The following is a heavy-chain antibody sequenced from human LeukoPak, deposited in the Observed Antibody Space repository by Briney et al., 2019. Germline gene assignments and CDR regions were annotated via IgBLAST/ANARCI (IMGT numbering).Heavy chain of an antibody. CDR1: GYSFTSYW. CDR3: ATYAGSYSKYFQH. Sequence: GESLKISCKGSGYSFTSYWIGWVRQVPGKGLEWMGIIYPGDSDTRYSPSFQGQVTISADKSISTAYLQWSSLKASDTAMYFCATYAGSYSKYFQHWGQGTLVTVSS. CDR2: IYPGDSDT. D-gene: IGHD3-10*01. J-gene: IGHJ1*01. V-gene: IGHV5-51*01.